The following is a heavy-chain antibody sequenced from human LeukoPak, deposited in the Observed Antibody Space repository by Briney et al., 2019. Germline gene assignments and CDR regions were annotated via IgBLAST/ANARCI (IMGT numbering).Heavy chain of an antibody. D-gene: IGHD3-16*02. CDR1: GGTFSSYA. J-gene: IGHJ3*02. CDR3: ARGVGGVIVIPDAFDI. Sequence: RASVKVSCKAYGGTFSSYAISWVRQAPGQGLEWMGGIIPIFGTANYAQKFQGRVTITADKSTSTAYMELSSLRSEDTAVYYCARGVGGVIVIPDAFDIWGQGTMVTVSS. V-gene: IGHV1-69*06. CDR2: IIPIFGTA.